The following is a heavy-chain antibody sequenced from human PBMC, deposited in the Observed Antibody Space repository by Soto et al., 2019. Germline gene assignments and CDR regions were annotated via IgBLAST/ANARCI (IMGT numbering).Heavy chain of an antibody. J-gene: IGHJ4*02. CDR2: ISYDGSNK. Sequence: GGSLRLSCAASGFTFSSYAMHWVRQAPGKGLEWVAVISYDGSNKYYADSVKGRFTISRDNSKNTLYLQMNSLRAEDTAVYYCARVRDTMIVVVNANFDYWGQGTLVTVSS. D-gene: IGHD3-22*01. V-gene: IGHV3-30-3*01. CDR3: ARVRDTMIVVVNANFDY. CDR1: GFTFSSYA.